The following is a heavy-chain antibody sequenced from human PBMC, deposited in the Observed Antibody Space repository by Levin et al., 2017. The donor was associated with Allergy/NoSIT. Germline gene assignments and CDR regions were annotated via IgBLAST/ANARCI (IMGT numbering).Heavy chain of an antibody. CDR2: IYYSGST. J-gene: IGHJ3*02. V-gene: IGHV4-59*01. CDR3: ARDGSDSSGWYGGTAFDI. D-gene: IGHD6-19*01. CDR1: GGSISSYY. Sequence: SQTLSLTCTVSGGSISSYYWSWIRQPPGKGLEWIGYIYYSGSTNYNPSLKSRVTISVDTSKNQFSLKLSSVTAADTAVYYCARDGSDSSGWYGGTAFDIWGQGTMVTVSS.